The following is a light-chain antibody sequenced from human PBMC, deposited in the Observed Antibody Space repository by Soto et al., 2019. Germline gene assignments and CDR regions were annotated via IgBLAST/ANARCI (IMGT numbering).Light chain of an antibody. CDR3: QQYNEWPIT. V-gene: IGKV3-20*01. CDR2: GAS. Sequence: EIVLTQSPGTLSSSPGETATLSCRASQAVSSNYLAWYQQKPGQAPRLLIYGASNRATGIPDRFSGSGSGTDFTLTISSLQSEDFAVYYCQQYNEWPITFGQGTRLEI. CDR1: QAVSSNY. J-gene: IGKJ5*01.